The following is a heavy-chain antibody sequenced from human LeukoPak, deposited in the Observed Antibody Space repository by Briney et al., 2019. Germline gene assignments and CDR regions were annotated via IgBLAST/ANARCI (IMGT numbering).Heavy chain of an antibody. CDR1: GFTFSNYG. D-gene: IGHD6-6*01. CDR2: ISDDGRST. Sequence: GGSLRLSCAASGFTFSNYGMSWVRQAPGKGREWVSAISDDGRSTYYADSVKGRFTISKDNSKKTLSLQMNNLRAEDTAVYYCAKRVPYSSSSVYFDYWGQGTLVTVSS. V-gene: IGHV3-23*01. J-gene: IGHJ4*02. CDR3: AKRVPYSSSSVYFDY.